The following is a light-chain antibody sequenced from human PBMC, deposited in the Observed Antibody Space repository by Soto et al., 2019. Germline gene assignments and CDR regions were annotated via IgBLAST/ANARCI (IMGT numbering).Light chain of an antibody. CDR3: ATWDDSLTGLVV. CDR1: NSNIGRNT. CDR2: NGN. Sequence: QLVLTQSPSASGTPGQRVTISCSGSNSNIGRNTVNWYQQLPGTAPKLLIYNGNQRPSGVPDRFSGSKSGTSASLAISGLQSDDEADYYCATWDDSLTGLVVFGGGTKLTVL. J-gene: IGLJ2*01. V-gene: IGLV1-44*01.